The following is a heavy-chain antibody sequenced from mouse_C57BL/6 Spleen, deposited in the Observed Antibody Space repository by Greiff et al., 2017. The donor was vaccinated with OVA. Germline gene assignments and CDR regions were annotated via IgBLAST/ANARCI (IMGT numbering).Heavy chain of an antibody. J-gene: IGHJ2*01. CDR3: ARTSYDGYDY. CDR1: GFTFSDYY. Sequence: EVNVVESEGGLVQPGSSMKLSCTASGFTFSDYYMAWVRQVPEKGLEWVANINYDGSSTYYLDSLKSRFIISRDNAKNILYLQMSSLKSEDTATYYCARTSYDGYDYWGQGTTLTVSS. CDR2: INYDGSST. D-gene: IGHD2-3*01. V-gene: IGHV5-16*01.